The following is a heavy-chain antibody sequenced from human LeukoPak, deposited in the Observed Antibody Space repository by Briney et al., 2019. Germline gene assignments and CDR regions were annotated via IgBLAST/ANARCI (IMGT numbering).Heavy chain of an antibody. Sequence: PSETLSLTCTVSGGSISSGGYYWSWIRQHPGKGLEWIGYIYYSGSTYYNPSLKSRVTISVDTSKNQFSLKLSSVTAADTAVYYCARGHGSGSYYIAYYFDYWGQGTLVTVSS. CDR3: ARGHGSGSYYIAYYFDY. V-gene: IGHV4-31*03. CDR1: GGSISSGGYY. D-gene: IGHD3-10*01. CDR2: IYYSGST. J-gene: IGHJ4*02.